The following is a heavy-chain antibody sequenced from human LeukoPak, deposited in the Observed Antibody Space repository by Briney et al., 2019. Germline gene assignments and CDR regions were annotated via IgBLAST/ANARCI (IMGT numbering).Heavy chain of an antibody. CDR2: IKQDGSEK. CDR3: ARCGWFGELLSQPFDS. Sequence: PGGSLRLSCAASGFTFSSYWMSWVRQAPGKGLEWVANIKQDGSEKYYVDSVKGRVTISRDNAENSLYLQMNSLRAEDTAVYYCARCGWFGELLSQPFDSWGQGTLVTVSS. D-gene: IGHD3-10*01. J-gene: IGHJ4*02. CDR1: GFTFSSYW. V-gene: IGHV3-7*01.